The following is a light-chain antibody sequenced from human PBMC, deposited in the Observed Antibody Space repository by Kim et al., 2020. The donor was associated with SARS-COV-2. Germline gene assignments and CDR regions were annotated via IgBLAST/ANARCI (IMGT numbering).Light chain of an antibody. V-gene: IGLV3-19*01. J-gene: IGLJ3*02. CDR2: GRN. Sequence: ALGQKVRITCTGAGLRNYYTSWYQHKPRQAPVVVIYGRNDRPSGIPDRFSGSNSGNTASLTITGAQAEDEANYYCNSRDSSGNHLVFGGGTQLTVL. CDR3: NSRDSSGNHLV. CDR1: GLRNYY.